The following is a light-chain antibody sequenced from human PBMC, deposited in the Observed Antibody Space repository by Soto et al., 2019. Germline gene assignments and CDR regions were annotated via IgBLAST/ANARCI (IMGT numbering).Light chain of an antibody. Sequence: EIVLTQSPGTLSLSPGERATLSCRASQSVSSSFLAWYQHKPGQAPRLIIYGVSSRATGIPDRFSGSGSGADFTLTISRLEPEDFAVYYCQHYGSSLWGFGPGTKVEIK. J-gene: IGKJ1*01. CDR1: QSVSSSF. CDR3: QHYGSSLWG. CDR2: GVS. V-gene: IGKV3-20*01.